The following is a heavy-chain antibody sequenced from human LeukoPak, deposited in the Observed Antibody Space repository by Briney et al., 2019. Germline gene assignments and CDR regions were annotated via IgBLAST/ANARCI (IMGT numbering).Heavy chain of an antibody. J-gene: IGHJ3*02. V-gene: IGHV3-23*01. CDR1: GFAFSGSD. Sequence: PGGSLRLSCAASGFAFSGSDMVWVRQAPGKGLEWVSAISGSGRSSYYADSVKGRSTFSRDNSKNTLYLQMNSLRAEDTAVYYCANFGIAVAVLGSAFERDIWGQGTMVTVSS. CDR3: ANFGIAVAVLGSAFERDI. CDR2: ISGSGRSS. D-gene: IGHD6-19*01.